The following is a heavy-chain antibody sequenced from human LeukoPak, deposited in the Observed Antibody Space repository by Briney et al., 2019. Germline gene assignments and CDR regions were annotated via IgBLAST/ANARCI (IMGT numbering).Heavy chain of an antibody. Sequence: GGSLRLSCAASGLTFSSYAMSWVRQAPGKGLEWVSAISGSGGSTYYADSVKGRFTISRDNSKNTLYLQMNSLRAEDTAVYYCAKGTTVTTDYFDYRGQGTLVTVSS. CDR1: GLTFSSYA. V-gene: IGHV3-23*01. CDR2: ISGSGGST. CDR3: AKGTTVTTDYFDY. D-gene: IGHD4-17*01. J-gene: IGHJ4*02.